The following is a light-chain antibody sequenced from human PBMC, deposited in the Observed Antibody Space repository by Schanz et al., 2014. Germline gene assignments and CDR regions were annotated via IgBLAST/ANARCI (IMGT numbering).Light chain of an antibody. Sequence: QSALTQPASVSGSPGQSITISCTGTSSDVGSYNLVSWYQQHPGKAPKLMIYDVSSRPSGVSNRFSGSKSGNTASLTISGLQAEDESDYYCSSFTSTNTVVFGGGTKLTVL. J-gene: IGLJ2*01. V-gene: IGLV2-14*02. CDR1: SSDVGSYNL. CDR3: SSFTSTNTVV. CDR2: DVS.